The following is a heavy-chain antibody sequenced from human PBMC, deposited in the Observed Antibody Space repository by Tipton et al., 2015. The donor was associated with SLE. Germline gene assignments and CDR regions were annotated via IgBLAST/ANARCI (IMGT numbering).Heavy chain of an antibody. Sequence: TLSLTCTVSGGYVRNYYWNWVRQSPGKGLEWIGSISYSGTTFYNPSLKSRVTISADTSKNQFSLKLRSVTAADTAVYYCALDGGTGSAFDYWGQGTLVTVSS. V-gene: IGHV4-59*04. CDR2: ISYSGTT. CDR3: ALDGGTGSAFDY. CDR1: GGYVRNYY. D-gene: IGHD1-1*01. J-gene: IGHJ4*02.